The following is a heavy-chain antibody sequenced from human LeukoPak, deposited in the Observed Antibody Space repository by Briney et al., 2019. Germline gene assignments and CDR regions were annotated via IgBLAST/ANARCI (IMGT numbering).Heavy chain of an antibody. V-gene: IGHV1-24*01. CDR3: ATRDPHRTAVEYYFDY. CDR2: FDPEDGET. J-gene: IGHJ4*02. Sequence: GASVKVSCKVSGYTLTELSMHWVRQAPGKGLEWMGGFDPEDGETIYAQKFQGRVTMTEDTSTDTAYMELSGLRSEDTAVYYCATRDPHRTAVEYYFDYWGQGTLVTVSS. D-gene: IGHD2-21*01. CDR1: GYTLTELS.